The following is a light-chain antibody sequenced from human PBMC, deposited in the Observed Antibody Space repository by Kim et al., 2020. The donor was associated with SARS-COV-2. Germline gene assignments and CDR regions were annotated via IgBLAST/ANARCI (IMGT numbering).Light chain of an antibody. CDR3: AAWDDSLNGYWV. V-gene: IGLV1-44*01. CDR2: SNN. J-gene: IGLJ3*02. Sequence: RVTISCSGSSSNIGSNTVNCDQQLPGTAPKLLIYSNNQRPSGVPDRFSGSKSGTSASLAISGLQSEDEADYYCAAWDDSLNGYWVFGGGTQLTVL. CDR1: SSNIGSNT.